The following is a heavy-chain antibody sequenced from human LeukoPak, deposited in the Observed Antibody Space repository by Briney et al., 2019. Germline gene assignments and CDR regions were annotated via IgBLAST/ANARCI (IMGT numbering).Heavy chain of an antibody. J-gene: IGHJ4*02. D-gene: IGHD6-6*01. CDR3: AKFSGSSWVAYFDY. V-gene: IGHV3-23*01. Sequence: GGSLRLSCAASGFTFNNYAMSWVRQAPGKGLEWVSAISGSGGSTYYADSVKGRFTISRDNSKNTLYLQMNSLRAEDTAAYYCAKFSGSSWVAYFDYWGQGTLVTVSS. CDR1: GFTFNNYA. CDR2: ISGSGGST.